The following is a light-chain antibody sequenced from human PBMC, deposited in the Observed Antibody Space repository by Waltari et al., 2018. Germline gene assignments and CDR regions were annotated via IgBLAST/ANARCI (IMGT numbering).Light chain of an antibody. Sequence: EIVLPQSPGTLSLSPGERATLSCMASQSVSSSYLAWYQQKPGQAPRLLIYGASSRATGIPDRFSGSGSGTDFTLTISRLEPEDFAVYYCQQYGSSPWTFGQGTKVEIK. V-gene: IGKV3-20*01. CDR3: QQYGSSPWT. CDR1: QSVSSSY. J-gene: IGKJ1*01. CDR2: GAS.